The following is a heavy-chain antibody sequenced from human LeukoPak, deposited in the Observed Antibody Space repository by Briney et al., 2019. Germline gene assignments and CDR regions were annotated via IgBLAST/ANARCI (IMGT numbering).Heavy chain of an antibody. CDR2: ISSNSSYI. D-gene: IGHD3-16*01. J-gene: IGHJ4*02. CDR3: ARTGYGYNYFDY. CDR1: GFTFSSYG. V-gene: IGHV3-21*01. Sequence: GGSLRLSCAASGFTFSSYGMNWVRQAPGKGLEWVSSISSNSSYIYYADSVKGRFTISRDNAKNSLYLQMNSLRAEDTAVYFCARTGYGYNYFDYWGQGTLVTVSS.